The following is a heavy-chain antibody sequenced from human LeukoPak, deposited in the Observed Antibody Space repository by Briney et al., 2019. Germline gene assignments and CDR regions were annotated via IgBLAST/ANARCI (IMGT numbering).Heavy chain of an antibody. CDR3: ARQQWEQQGRDYYFNGLDV. D-gene: IGHD1-26*01. J-gene: IGHJ6*02. Sequence: PSETLSLTCSVSAGSIRSSSWWSWVRQSPVKGLEWIGEIYLYGTTNYNPSLKSRATMSVDRSKNQFSLKLSSVTAADTAVYYCARQQWEQQGRDYYFNGLDVWGPGTTVIVSS. V-gene: IGHV4-4*02. CDR2: IYLYGTT. CDR1: AGSIRSSSW.